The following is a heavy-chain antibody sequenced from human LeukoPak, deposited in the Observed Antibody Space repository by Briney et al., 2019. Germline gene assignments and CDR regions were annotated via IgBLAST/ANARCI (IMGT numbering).Heavy chain of an antibody. V-gene: IGHV1-2*02. CDR3: ARGDDNGDYEAID. J-gene: IGHJ4*02. CDR1: GYTFTGYY. Sequence: ASVKVSCKASGYTFTGYYMHWVRQAPGQGLEWMGWINPNSGGTDYAQKFQGRVTMTRDTSISTAYMELSRLRSDDTALYYCARGDDNGDYEAIDWGQGTLVTVSS. CDR2: INPNSGGT. D-gene: IGHD4-17*01.